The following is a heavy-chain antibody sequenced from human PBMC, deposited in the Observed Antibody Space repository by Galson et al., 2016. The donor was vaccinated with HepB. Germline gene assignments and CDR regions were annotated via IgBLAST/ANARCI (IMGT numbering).Heavy chain of an antibody. CDR2: IIPIFGTT. J-gene: IGHJ2*01. CDR1: GGTFSSYT. D-gene: IGHD2-2*01. Sequence: SVKVSCKASGGTFSSYTISWVRQAPGQGLEWMGGIIPIFGTTNYAQKFQGRVTVTADESTSTAYMDLTSLTSEDTAGYYYAQFCSTTSCYEAGYYPGMDVWGRGTLVTVFS. V-gene: IGHV1-69*13. CDR3: AQFCSTTSCYEAGYYPGMDV.